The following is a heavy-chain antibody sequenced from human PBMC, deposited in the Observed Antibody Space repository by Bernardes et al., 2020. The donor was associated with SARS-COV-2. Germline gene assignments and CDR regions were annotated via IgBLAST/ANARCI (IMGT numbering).Heavy chain of an antibody. D-gene: IGHD2-21*02. CDR2: IYSSGNS. J-gene: IGHJ6*04. CDR1: GGSISSNNYY. V-gene: IGHV4-39*01. CDR3: AGSSCGIDCYIGGLRSCDYGMDV. Sequence: SETLSLTCTVSGGSISSNNYYWGWIPQANGKELEWIGSIYSSGNSYYSPSLQSRVTKSVDTSKNQFPLRLSFVTAADTAVYYCAGSSCGIDCYIGGLRSCDYGMDVWGEGITVTVPS.